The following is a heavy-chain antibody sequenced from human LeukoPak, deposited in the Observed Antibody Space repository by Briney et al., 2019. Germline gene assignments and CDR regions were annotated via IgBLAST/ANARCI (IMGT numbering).Heavy chain of an antibody. Sequence: GGSLRLSCAASGFTFSSYAMHWVRQAPGKGLEYVSAISSNGGSTYYANPVKGRFTISRDNSKNTLYLQMGSLRAEDMAVYYCARVKFLAPYVGYDSSGYYSDWGQGTLVTVSS. CDR1: GFTFSSYA. V-gene: IGHV3-64*01. J-gene: IGHJ4*02. CDR2: ISSNGGST. D-gene: IGHD3-22*01. CDR3: ARVKFLAPYVGYDSSGYYSD.